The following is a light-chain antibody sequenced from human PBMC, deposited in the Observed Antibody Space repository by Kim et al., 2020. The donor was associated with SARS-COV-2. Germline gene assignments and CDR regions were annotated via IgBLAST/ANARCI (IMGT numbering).Light chain of an antibody. J-gene: IGKJ2*01. CDR3: QQYDNLPRYT. CDR1: QDISNY. V-gene: IGKV1-33*01. CDR2: DAS. Sequence: ASVGDRVTITCQASQDISNYLNWYQQKPGKVPKLLIYDASNLETGVPSRFSGSGSGTDFTFTISSLQPEDIATYYCQQYDNLPRYTFGQGTKLEI.